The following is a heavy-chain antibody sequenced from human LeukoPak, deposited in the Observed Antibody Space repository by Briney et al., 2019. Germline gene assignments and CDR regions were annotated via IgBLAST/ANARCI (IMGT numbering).Heavy chain of an antibody. Sequence: GESLKISCKGSGYSFTSYWISWVRQMPGKGLEWMGRIDPSDSYTNYSPSFQGHVTISADKSISTAYLQWCSLKASDTAMYYCARQGGYDSGYFDYWGQGTLVTVSS. CDR2: IDPSDSYT. CDR1: GYSFTSYW. V-gene: IGHV5-10-1*01. CDR3: ARQGGYDSGYFDY. J-gene: IGHJ4*02. D-gene: IGHD5-12*01.